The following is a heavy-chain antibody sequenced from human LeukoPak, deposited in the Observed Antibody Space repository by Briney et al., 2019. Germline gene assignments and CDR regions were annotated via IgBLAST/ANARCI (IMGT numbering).Heavy chain of an antibody. Sequence: SETLSLTCTVSGGSISSSSYYWGWIRQPLGKGLEWIGSIYYSGGTYYNPSLKSRVTISVDTSKNQFSLKLSSVTAADTAVYYCARPRTAGYYGMDVWGQGTTVTVSS. J-gene: IGHJ6*02. CDR2: IYYSGGT. D-gene: IGHD3-10*01. CDR1: GGSISSSSYY. CDR3: ARPRTAGYYGMDV. V-gene: IGHV4-39*01.